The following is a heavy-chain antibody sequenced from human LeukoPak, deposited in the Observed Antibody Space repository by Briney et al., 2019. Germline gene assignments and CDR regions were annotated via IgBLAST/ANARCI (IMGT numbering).Heavy chain of an antibody. J-gene: IGHJ6*03. CDR1: GFTFSSYA. CDR3: AALSIAARPDYYYYYMDV. V-gene: IGHV3-23*01. D-gene: IGHD6-6*01. CDR2: ISGSGGST. Sequence: PGRSLRLSCAASGFTFSSYAMSWVRQAPGKGLEWVSAISGSGGSTYYADSVKGRFTISRDNSKNTLYLQMNSLRAEDTAVYYCAALSIAARPDYYYYYMDVWGKGTTVTVSS.